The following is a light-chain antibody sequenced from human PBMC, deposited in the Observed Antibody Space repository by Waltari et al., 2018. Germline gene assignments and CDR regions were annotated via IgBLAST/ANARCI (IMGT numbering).Light chain of an antibody. J-gene: IGKJ1*01. CDR3: QQTYSHFRT. Sequence: DIQMTQSPSSLSASVGDRVTITCRASQSISTYLNWYQQKPGKAPKLLIFAASSLQSGVPSRFRGSASRRDFTLIISSLQPEDFATYYCQQTYSHFRTFGQGTKVEIK. V-gene: IGKV1-39*01. CDR2: AAS. CDR1: QSISTY.